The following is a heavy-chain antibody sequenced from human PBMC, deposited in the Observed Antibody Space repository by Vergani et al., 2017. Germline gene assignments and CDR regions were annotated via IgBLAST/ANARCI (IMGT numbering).Heavy chain of an antibody. J-gene: IGHJ6*03. CDR2: ISSSSSYI. D-gene: IGHD2-15*01. Sequence: EVQLVQSGGGLVKPGGSLRLSCAASGFTFSSYSMNWVRQAPGKGLEWAASISSSSSYIYYADSVKGRFPISRDNAKNSLYLQMNSLRAEDTAVYYCAGSAGIIRGGSHMDVWGKGTTVTVSS. CDR1: GFTFSSYS. V-gene: IGHV3-21*01. CDR3: AGSAGIIRGGSHMDV.